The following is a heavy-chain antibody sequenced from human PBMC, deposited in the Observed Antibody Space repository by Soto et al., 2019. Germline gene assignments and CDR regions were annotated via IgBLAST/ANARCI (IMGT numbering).Heavy chain of an antibody. D-gene: IGHD1-7*01. Sequence: GGSLRLSCAASGFTVSSNYMSWVRQAPGKGLEWVSVIYSGGSTYYADSVKGRFTISRDNSKNTLYLQMNSLRAEDTAVYYCARERLELPYYYYGMDVWGQGTTVTVSS. CDR2: IYSGGST. CDR1: GFTVSSNY. V-gene: IGHV3-53*01. J-gene: IGHJ6*02. CDR3: ARERLELPYYYYGMDV.